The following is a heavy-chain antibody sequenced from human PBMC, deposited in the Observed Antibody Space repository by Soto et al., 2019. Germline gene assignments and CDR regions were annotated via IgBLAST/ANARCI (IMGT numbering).Heavy chain of an antibody. CDR2: ISSTTNYI. CDR3: ARESEDLTSNFDY. Sequence: PGGSLRLSCAASGFTFTRYSMNWVRQAPGKGPEWVSSISSTTNYIYYADSMKGRFTVSRDNAKNSVYLDMNSLSAEDTAVYYCARESEDLTSNFDYWGQGTLVTVSS. J-gene: IGHJ4*02. CDR1: GFTFTRYS. V-gene: IGHV3-21*01.